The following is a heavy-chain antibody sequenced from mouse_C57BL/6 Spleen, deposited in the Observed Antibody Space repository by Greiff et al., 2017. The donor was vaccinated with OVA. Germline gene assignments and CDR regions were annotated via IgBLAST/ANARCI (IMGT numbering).Heavy chain of an antibody. D-gene: IGHD1-1*01. Sequence: VQLQESGAELARPGASVKLSCKASGYTFTSYGISWVKQRTGQGLEWIGEIYPRSGNTYYNEKFKGKATLTADKSSSTAYMELRSLTSEDSAVYFCARGDSGSSSFDYWGQGTTLTVSS. V-gene: IGHV1-81*01. CDR2: IYPRSGNT. J-gene: IGHJ2*01. CDR1: GYTFTSYG. CDR3: ARGDSGSSSFDY.